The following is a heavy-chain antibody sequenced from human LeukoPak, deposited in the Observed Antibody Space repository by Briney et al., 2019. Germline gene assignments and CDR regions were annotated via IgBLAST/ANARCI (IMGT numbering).Heavy chain of an antibody. J-gene: IGHJ3*02. CDR1: GFTFSDYY. Sequence: GGSLRLSCAASGFTFSDYYMSWIRQAPGKGLEWVSYISSSGSTIYYADSVKGRFTISRDNAKNSLYLQMNSLRAEDTAVYYCARGNWDYVRGDPTIDAFDIWGQGTMVTDSS. CDR2: ISSSGSTI. CDR3: ARGNWDYVRGDPTIDAFDI. V-gene: IGHV3-11*04. D-gene: IGHD3-10*02.